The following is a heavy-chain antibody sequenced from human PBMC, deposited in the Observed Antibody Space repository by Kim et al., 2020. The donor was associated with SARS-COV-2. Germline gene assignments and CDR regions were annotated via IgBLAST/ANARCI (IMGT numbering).Heavy chain of an antibody. CDR1: GHTFNTYP. CDR2: ISPTNTGNP. CDR3: ARFFNIAAAGIGGGWDF. Sequence: ASVKVSCKASGHTFNTYPINWLRQAPGQGLEWMGWISPTNTGNPTYARGFAGRFVFSMDTSVSTTYLQINSLKAEDTAVYYCARFFNIAAAGIGGGWDFWGQGTLVTVSS. V-gene: IGHV7-4-1*02. J-gene: IGHJ4*02. D-gene: IGHD6-13*01.